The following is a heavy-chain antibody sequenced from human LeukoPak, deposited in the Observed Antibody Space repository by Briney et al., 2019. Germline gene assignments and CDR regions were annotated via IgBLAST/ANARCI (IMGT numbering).Heavy chain of an antibody. CDR1: GFTFSSSW. CDR2: MNQDGSER. V-gene: IGHV3-7*05. CDR3: AKERGNYFDY. D-gene: IGHD3-10*01. Sequence: PGGSLRLSCAASGFTFSSSWMTWVRQAPGKGLEWVANMNQDGSERYYVDSVKGRFTISRDNAKNSLYLQMNSLRAEDTAVYYCAKERGNYFDYWGQGALVTVSS. J-gene: IGHJ4*02.